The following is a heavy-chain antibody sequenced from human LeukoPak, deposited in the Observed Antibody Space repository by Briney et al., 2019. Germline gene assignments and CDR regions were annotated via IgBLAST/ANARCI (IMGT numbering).Heavy chain of an antibody. Sequence: GGSLRLSCAASGFTVSSNYMSWVRQAPGKGLEWVSVIYSGGSTYYADSVKGRFTISRDNSKNTLYLQMSSLRAEDTAVYYCAKGQRYSSGTDYWGQGTLVTVSS. CDR2: IYSGGST. CDR3: AKGQRYSSGTDY. CDR1: GFTVSSNY. D-gene: IGHD6-19*01. V-gene: IGHV3-66*01. J-gene: IGHJ4*02.